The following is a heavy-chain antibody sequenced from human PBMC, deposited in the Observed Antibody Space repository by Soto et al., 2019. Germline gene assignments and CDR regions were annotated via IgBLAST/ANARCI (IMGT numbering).Heavy chain of an antibody. CDR3: ATVGPRDIVLVVDAYYFDY. D-gene: IGHD2-8*02. J-gene: IGHJ4*02. CDR1: GYRLTELC. V-gene: IGHV1-24*01. Sequence: EVSVKGSWKGSGYRLTELCRDWVREATGKGLKWMGGFDPEDGETIYAQKFQGRVTMTEDTSTDTAYVELSSLRSEDTAVYYCATVGPRDIVLVVDAYYFDYSAQGPLVTVSS. CDR2: FDPEDGET.